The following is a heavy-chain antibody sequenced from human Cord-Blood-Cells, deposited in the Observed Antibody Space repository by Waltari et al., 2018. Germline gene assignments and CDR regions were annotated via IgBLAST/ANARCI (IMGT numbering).Heavy chain of an antibody. CDR2: IYYSGST. CDR1: GGSISSSSYY. Sequence: QLQLQESGPGLVKPSETLSLTCTVSGGSISSSSYYWGWIRQPPGKGLEWIGSIYYSGSTYYTPSLKSRVTISVDTSKNQFSLKLSSVTAADTAVYYCASQGYCSGGSCYAFDIWGQGTMVTVSS. J-gene: IGHJ3*02. CDR3: ASQGYCSGGSCYAFDI. V-gene: IGHV4-39*01. D-gene: IGHD2-15*01.